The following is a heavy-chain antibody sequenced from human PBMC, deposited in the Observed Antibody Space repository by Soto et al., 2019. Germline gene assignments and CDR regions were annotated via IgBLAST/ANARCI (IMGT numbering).Heavy chain of an antibody. J-gene: IGHJ3*02. CDR2: ISSSGSTI. CDR3: AREIMEYCGGDCYENDAFDI. CDR1: GFTFSSYE. Sequence: GGSLRLSCAASGFTFSSYEMNWVRQAPGKGLEWVSCISSSGSTIYYADSVKGRFTISRDNAKNSLYLQMNSLRAEDTAVYYCAREIMEYCGGDCYENDAFDIWGQGTMVTVSS. D-gene: IGHD2-21*02. V-gene: IGHV3-48*03.